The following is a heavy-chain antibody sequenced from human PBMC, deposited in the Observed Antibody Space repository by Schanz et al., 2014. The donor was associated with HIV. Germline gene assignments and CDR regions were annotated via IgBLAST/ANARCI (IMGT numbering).Heavy chain of an antibody. CDR1: GFSFSRYA. D-gene: IGHD3-22*01. Sequence: EVQLLDSGGGLVQPGGSLRVSCAASGFSFSRYAMNWVRQAPGTGLEWEGEIKQDGSEKYIVDSVKGRFTISRDNAQNSVYLQMYSLRAADTAVYYCARDFSQGRDSSGPYDAFDLWGRGTMVTVSS. J-gene: IGHJ3*01. CDR3: ARDFSQGRDSSGPYDAFDL. V-gene: IGHV3-7*01. CDR2: IKQDGSEK.